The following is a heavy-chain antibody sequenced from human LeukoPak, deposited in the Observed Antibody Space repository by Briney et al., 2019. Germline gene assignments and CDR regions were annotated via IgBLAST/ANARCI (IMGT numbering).Heavy chain of an antibody. CDR1: GGSISSSNW. Sequence: PETLSLTCAVSGGSISSSNWWSWVRQPPGKGLEWIGEIYHSGSTNYNPSLKSRVTISVDKSKNQFSLKLSSVTAADTAVYYCARNVLRYFDWLSHPDAFDIWGQGTMVTVSS. CDR3: ARNVLRYFDWLSHPDAFDI. J-gene: IGHJ3*02. CDR2: IYHSGST. V-gene: IGHV4-4*03. D-gene: IGHD3-9*01.